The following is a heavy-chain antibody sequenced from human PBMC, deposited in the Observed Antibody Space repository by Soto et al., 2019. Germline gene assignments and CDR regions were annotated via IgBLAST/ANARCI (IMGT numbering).Heavy chain of an antibody. Sequence: EVQLLESGGGLVQPGGSLRLSCAASGFSFSTYAMTWVRQAPGKGLEWVSAISGSGGSTYYADSVQGRFTISRDNSTTTLYLEMNSLRGEDTAVYYCAKDLEYDYAWGSYRSGTYWGQGTLVSASS. CDR1: GFSFSTYA. J-gene: IGHJ1*01. D-gene: IGHD3-16*02. CDR3: AKDLEYDYAWGSYRSGTY. V-gene: IGHV3-23*01. CDR2: ISGSGGST.